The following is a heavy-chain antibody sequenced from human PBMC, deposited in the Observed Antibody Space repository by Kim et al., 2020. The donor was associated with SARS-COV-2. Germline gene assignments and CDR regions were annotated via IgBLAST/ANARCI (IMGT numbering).Heavy chain of an antibody. CDR2: ISGSGGST. D-gene: IGHD2-2*02. V-gene: IGHV3-23*01. J-gene: IGHJ6*02. CDR1: GFTFSSYA. CDR3: AKGSDCSSTSCYNYYYYGMDV. Sequence: GGSLRLSCAASGFTFSSYAMSWVRQAPGKGLEWVSAISGSGGSTYYADSVKGRFTISRDNSKNTLYLQMNSLRAEDTAVYYCAKGSDCSSTSCYNYYYYGMDVWGQGTTVTVSS.